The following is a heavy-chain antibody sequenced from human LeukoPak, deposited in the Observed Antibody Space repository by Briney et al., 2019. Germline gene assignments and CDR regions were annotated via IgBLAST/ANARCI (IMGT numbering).Heavy chain of an antibody. Sequence: ASVTVSCKASGYTFTIYGISWVRQAHGQGLEWMGWISAYNGNTNYAQKLQGRVTITRDTSASKAYMELHSLRSEDTAVYYCAIEGGSSGAFDIWGQGTMVTVSS. CDR1: GYTFTIYG. D-gene: IGHD3-16*01. J-gene: IGHJ3*02. CDR2: ISAYNGNT. CDR3: AIEGGSSGAFDI. V-gene: IGHV1-18*01.